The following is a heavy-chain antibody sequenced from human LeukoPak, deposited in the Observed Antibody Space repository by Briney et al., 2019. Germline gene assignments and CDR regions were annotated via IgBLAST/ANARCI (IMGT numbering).Heavy chain of an antibody. V-gene: IGHV3-23*01. CDR1: GFTFSSYA. CDR2: ISAGGGST. D-gene: IGHD1-1*01. CDR3: AKESANGGYNWFDP. J-gene: IGHJ5*02. Sequence: PGGSLRLSCAASGFTFSSYAMSGVRQAPGKGLEWVSAISAGGGSTYYGDSVKGRFTISRDNSKNTLYLQMNSLRAEDTAIYYCAKESANGGYNWFDPWGQGTLVTVSS.